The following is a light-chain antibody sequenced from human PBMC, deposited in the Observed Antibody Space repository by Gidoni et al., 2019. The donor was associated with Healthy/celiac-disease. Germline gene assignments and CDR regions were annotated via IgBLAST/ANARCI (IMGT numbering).Light chain of an antibody. Sequence: DIQMTQSPSTLSASVGDRVTITCRASQRISSWLAWYQQKPGKAPKLLIYKASSLESGVPSRFSGSGSGTEFTLTISGLQPDDFATYYCQQYNSYWTFGQXTKVEIK. V-gene: IGKV1-5*03. J-gene: IGKJ1*01. CDR1: QRISSW. CDR3: QQYNSYWT. CDR2: KAS.